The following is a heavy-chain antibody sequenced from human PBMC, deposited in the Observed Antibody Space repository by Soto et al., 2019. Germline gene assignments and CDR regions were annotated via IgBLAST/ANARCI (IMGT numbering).Heavy chain of an antibody. D-gene: IGHD1-26*01. CDR2: IKQDGSDK. J-gene: IGHJ4*02. CDR1: GVTFSNYW. Sequence: EVQLVESGGGLVQPGGSLRLSCAASGVTFSNYWMSWVRQAPGKGLEWVANIKQDGSDKTYVDSVKVRFTVSRENDKKALYPQMNSLRAEDTAGYYRARDPSYTSPRNYLGDGGQGTRVTVS. CDR3: ARDPSYTSPRNYLGD. V-gene: IGHV3-7*01.